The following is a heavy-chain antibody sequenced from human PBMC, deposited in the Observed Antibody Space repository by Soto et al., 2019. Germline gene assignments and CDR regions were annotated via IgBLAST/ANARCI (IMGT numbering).Heavy chain of an antibody. CDR3: ARDDSVALGGHNSMDV. V-gene: IGHV4-31*03. CDR2: IYDSGNT. D-gene: IGHD3-3*02. CDR1: CASIISGYY. Sequence: PLSLTCTVSCASIISGYYGSWIRQHPGKGMEWIGYIYDSGNTYYTRSLKSRVSSTLDTSKTQFSLKLDSVTAADTAVYYCARDDSVALGGHNSMDVWGQGTTVTVSS. J-gene: IGHJ6*02.